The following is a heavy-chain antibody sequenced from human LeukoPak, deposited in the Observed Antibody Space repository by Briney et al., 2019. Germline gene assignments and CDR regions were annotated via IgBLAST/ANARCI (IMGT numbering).Heavy chain of an antibody. CDR3: ARDSGQFDWLFGWFDP. CDR1: GGSISSYY. Sequence: SETPSLTCTVSGGSISSYYWSWIRQPAGKGLEWIGRIYTSGSTNYNPSLKSRVTMSVDTSKNQFSLKLSSVTAADTAVYYCARDSGQFDWLFGWFDPWGQGTLVTVSS. V-gene: IGHV4-4*07. D-gene: IGHD3-9*01. J-gene: IGHJ5*02. CDR2: IYTSGST.